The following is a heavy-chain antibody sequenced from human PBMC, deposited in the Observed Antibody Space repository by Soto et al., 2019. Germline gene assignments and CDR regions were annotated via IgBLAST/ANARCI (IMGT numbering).Heavy chain of an antibody. CDR1: GGSISSGGYY. CDR2: IYYSGST. D-gene: IGHD6-6*01. Sequence: SETLSLTCTVSGGSISSGGYYWSWIRQHPGKGLEWIGYIYYSGSTYYNPSLKSRVTISVDTSKNQFSLKLSSVTAADTAVYYCARAQSIAARRDYYYGMDVWGQGTTVTVSS. CDR3: ARAQSIAARRDYYYGMDV. J-gene: IGHJ6*02. V-gene: IGHV4-31*03.